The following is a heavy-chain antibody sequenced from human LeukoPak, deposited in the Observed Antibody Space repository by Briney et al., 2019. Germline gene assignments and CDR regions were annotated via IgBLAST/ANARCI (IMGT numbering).Heavy chain of an antibody. Sequence: SETLSLTCTVSGGSISSSSYYWGWIRQPPGKGLEWIGSIYYSGSTYYNPSLKSRVTISVDTSKNQFSLKLSSVTAADTAVYYCARDITIFGGRFDYWGQGTLVTVSS. J-gene: IGHJ4*02. CDR1: GGSISSSSYY. D-gene: IGHD3-3*01. CDR3: ARDITIFGGRFDY. CDR2: IYYSGST. V-gene: IGHV4-39*02.